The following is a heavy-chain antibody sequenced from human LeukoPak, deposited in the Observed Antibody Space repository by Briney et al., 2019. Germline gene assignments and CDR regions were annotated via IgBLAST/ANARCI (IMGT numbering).Heavy chain of an antibody. J-gene: IGHJ3*02. Sequence: SGPTLVNPTQTLTLTCTFSGFSLSTSGVGVGWIRQPPGKALEWLALIYWDDDKHYSPSLKSRLTITKDTSKNQVVLTMTNMDTVDTATYYCAHSQYYDFWSGYYPDAFDIWGQGTMVTVSS. CDR3: AHSQYYDFWSGYYPDAFDI. CDR1: GFSLSTSGVG. V-gene: IGHV2-5*02. CDR2: IYWDDDK. D-gene: IGHD3-3*01.